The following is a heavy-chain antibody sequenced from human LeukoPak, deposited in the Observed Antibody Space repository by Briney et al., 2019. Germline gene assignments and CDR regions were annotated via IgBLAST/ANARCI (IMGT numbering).Heavy chain of an antibody. CDR1: GGSISSYY. Sequence: SETLSLTCTVSGGSISSYYWSWIRQPPGKGLEWIGEINHSGSTNYNPSLKSRVTISVDTSKNQFSLKLSSVTAADTAVYYCARGIGEVDYWGQGTLVTVSS. J-gene: IGHJ4*02. V-gene: IGHV4-34*01. D-gene: IGHD2-15*01. CDR2: INHSGST. CDR3: ARGIGEVDY.